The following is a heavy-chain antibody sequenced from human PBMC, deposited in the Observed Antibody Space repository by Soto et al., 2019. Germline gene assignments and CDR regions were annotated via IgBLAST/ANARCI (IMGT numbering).Heavy chain of an antibody. CDR3: VRSRVPSYSYYYYLDV. Sequence: GESLKISCKGVGYSFTNYWIGWVRQMPGKGLERMGIIYPDDSDAKYSPSFQGQVTISVDKSISAAYLQWSSLTASDTAMYYCVRSRVPSYSYYYYLDVWGQGTTVTVSS. CDR2: IYPDDSDA. V-gene: IGHV5-51*01. D-gene: IGHD1-1*01. J-gene: IGHJ6*02. CDR1: GYSFTNYW.